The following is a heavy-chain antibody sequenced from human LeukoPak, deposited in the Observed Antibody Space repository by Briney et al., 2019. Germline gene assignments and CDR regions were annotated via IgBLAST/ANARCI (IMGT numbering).Heavy chain of an antibody. CDR2: INHSGST. J-gene: IGHJ4*02. V-gene: IGHV4-34*01. D-gene: IGHD2-2*01. CDR1: GGSFSGYY. Sequence: PSETLSLTCAVYGGSFSGYYWSWIRQPPERGLEWIGEINHSGSTNYNPSLKSRVTISVDTSKNQFSLKLSSVTAADTAVYYCARGGGGIVVVPAAISYFDYWGQGTLVTVSS. CDR3: ARGGGGIVVVPAAISYFDY.